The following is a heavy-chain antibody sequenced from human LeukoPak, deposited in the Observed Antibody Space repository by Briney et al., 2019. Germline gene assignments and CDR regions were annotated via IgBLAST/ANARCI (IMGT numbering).Heavy chain of an antibody. J-gene: IGHJ4*02. Sequence: ASVKVSFKASGYTFTSYSISWVRQAPGQGLEWMGWISGYNGHTIYAQKLKGRVTMTTDTSTSTAYMDLRSLKSDDTAVYYCARASYCSDGSCYSDYWGQGTLVTVSS. V-gene: IGHV1-18*01. D-gene: IGHD2-15*01. CDR2: ISGYNGHT. CDR3: ARASYCSDGSCYSDY. CDR1: GYTFTSYS.